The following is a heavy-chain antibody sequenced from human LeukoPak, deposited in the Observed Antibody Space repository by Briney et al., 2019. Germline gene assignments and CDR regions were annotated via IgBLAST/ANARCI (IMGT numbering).Heavy chain of an antibody. CDR3: ARDQGRNQFVGAFDI. CDR1: GGTFTSYA. V-gene: IGHV1-69*04. D-gene: IGHD1-26*01. Sequence: SVKLSRRAAGGTFTSYAISWGRQGPGQGHGWVGRSIPIYGIANYAQKFQGRGTITADKSTSTAYRELRSLRPEDTAVYYCARDQGRNQFVGAFDIWGQATMVTVP. J-gene: IGHJ3*02. CDR2: SIPIYGIA.